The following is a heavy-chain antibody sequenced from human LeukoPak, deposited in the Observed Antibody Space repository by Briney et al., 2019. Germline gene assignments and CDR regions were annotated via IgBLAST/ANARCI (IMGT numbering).Heavy chain of an antibody. CDR2: IIPSFGTA. J-gene: IGHJ6*03. CDR1: GDTFSSYA. CDR3: ASTTVTTTPYYYYYMAV. Sequence: SVKVSCKASGDTFSSYAISWVRQAPGQGLEWMGGIIPSFGTANYAQKFQGRVTITTDESTSTAYMELSSLRSEDTAVYYCASTTVTTTPYYYYYMAVWGKGTTVTVSS. V-gene: IGHV1-69*05. D-gene: IGHD4-11*01.